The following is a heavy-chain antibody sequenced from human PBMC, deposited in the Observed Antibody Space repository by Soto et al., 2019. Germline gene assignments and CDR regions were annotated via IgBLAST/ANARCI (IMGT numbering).Heavy chain of an antibody. Sequence: SETLSLTCTVSGGSVSSGSYYWSWIRQPPGKGLEWIGYIYYSGSTNYNPSLKSRVTISVDTSKNQFSLKLSSVTAADTAVYYCARAGIAAAGTIYWGQGTLVTSPQ. D-gene: IGHD6-13*01. CDR2: IYYSGST. CDR3: ARAGIAAAGTIY. J-gene: IGHJ4*02. CDR1: GGSVSSGSYY. V-gene: IGHV4-61*01.